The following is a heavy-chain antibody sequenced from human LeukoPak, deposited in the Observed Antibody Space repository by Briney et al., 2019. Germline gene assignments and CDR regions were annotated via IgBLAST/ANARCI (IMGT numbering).Heavy chain of an antibody. CDR3: AKRGVVIRVILVGFHKEAYYFDS. V-gene: IGHV3-23*01. CDR2: ISDSGGST. CDR1: GITLTNYG. D-gene: IGHD3-22*01. Sequence: GGSLRLSCAVSGITLTNYGMSWVRQAPGKGLEWVAGISDSGGSTNYADSVKGRFTISRDNPKNTLYLQMNSLRAEDTAVYFCAKRGVVIRVILVGFHKEAYYFDSWGQGALVTVSS. J-gene: IGHJ4*02.